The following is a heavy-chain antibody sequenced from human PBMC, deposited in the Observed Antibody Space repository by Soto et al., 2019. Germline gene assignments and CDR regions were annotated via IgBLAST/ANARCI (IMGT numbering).Heavy chain of an antibody. CDR2: INPKSGGT. D-gene: IGHD2-8*01. CDR3: ARGHSTDCSNGVCAFFYNHEMDV. J-gene: IGHJ6*02. CDR1: GYSFTDYH. V-gene: IGHV1-2*04. Sequence: ASVKVSCKASGYSFTDYHIHWVRQAPGQGLEWLGRINPKSGGTSTAQKFQGWVTMTRDRSISTVYMELTRLRSDDTAVYFCARGHSTDCSNGVCAFFYNHEMDVWGQGTTVTVSS.